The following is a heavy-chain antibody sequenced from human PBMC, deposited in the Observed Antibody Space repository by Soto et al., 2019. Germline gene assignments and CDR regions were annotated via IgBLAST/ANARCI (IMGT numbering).Heavy chain of an antibody. CDR2: IIPIFGTA. J-gene: IGHJ6*02. CDR1: GGTFSSYA. D-gene: IGHD2-2*01. V-gene: IGHV1-69*13. Sequence: SVKVSCKASGGTFSSYAISWVRQAPGQGLEWMGGIIPIFGTANYAQKFQGRVTITADESTSTAYMELSSLRSEDTAVYYCARDPLTKNYYYYYGMDVWGQGTTVTVSS. CDR3: ARDPLTKNYYYYYGMDV.